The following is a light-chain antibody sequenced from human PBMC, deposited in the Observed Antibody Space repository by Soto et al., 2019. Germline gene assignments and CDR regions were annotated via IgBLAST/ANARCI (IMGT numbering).Light chain of an antibody. CDR2: SNN. CDR1: SSNIGSNT. CDR3: AAWDDSLNGDYV. V-gene: IGLV1-44*01. J-gene: IGLJ1*01. Sequence: QSVLTQPPSASPTPGQRVTISCSGRSSNIGSNTVNWYQQLPGTAPKLLIYSNNQRPSGVPDRFSGSKSGTSASLAISGLQSEDEADYYCAAWDDSLNGDYVFGTGTKVTVL.